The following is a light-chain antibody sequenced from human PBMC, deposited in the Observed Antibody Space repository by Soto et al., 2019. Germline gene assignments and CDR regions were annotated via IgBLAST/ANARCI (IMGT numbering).Light chain of an antibody. CDR2: AAS. CDR3: LQDYTYPLA. V-gene: IGKV1-6*01. Sequence: AIQMTQSPSSLSASVGDRVTITCRASQGMRNDLGWYQQKPGKAPKLLIYAASSLQIGVPSRFSGSGSGTAFTLPISSLQPEDFTTYYFLQDYTYPLAFVGGTKVEIK. CDR1: QGMRND. J-gene: IGKJ4*01.